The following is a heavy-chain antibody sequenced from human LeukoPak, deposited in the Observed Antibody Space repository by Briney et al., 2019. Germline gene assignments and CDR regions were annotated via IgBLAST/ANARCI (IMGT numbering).Heavy chain of an antibody. CDR2: ISGSGGST. D-gene: IGHD5-18*01. Sequence: GGSLRLSCAASGFTFSSYAMSWVRQAPGKGLEWVSAISGSGGSTYYADSVKGRFTISRDNSKNTLYLQMNSLRAEDTAVYYCAKSTIPSWIQLWLFGYWGQGTLVTVSS. V-gene: IGHV3-23*01. J-gene: IGHJ4*02. CDR1: GFTFSSYA. CDR3: AKSTIPSWIQLWLFGY.